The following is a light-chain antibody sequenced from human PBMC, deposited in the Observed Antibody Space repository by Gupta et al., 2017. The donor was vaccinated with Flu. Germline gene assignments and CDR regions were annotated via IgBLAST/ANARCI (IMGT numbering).Light chain of an antibody. J-gene: IGLJ2*01. V-gene: IGLV1-44*01. Sequence: QSVLTQPPSASGTPGPRVTISCSGSRSNIGSNTVNWYQQLPGTAPQLLIYNNNQRPSGVPDRFSGSKSGTSASLAISGLQSEDEADYYCAAWDDSLNGVVFGGGTKLTV. CDR3: AAWDDSLNGVV. CDR2: NNN. CDR1: RSNIGSNT.